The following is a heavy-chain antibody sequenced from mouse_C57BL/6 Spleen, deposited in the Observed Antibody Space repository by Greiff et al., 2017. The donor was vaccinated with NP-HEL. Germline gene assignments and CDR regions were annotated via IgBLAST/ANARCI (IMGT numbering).Heavy chain of an antibody. Sequence: VQLQQSGPELVKPGASVKISCKASGYAFSSSWMNWVKQRPGKGLEWIGRIYPGDGDTNYNGKFKGKATLTADKSSSPAYMQLSSLTSEDSAVYFCAREVTTVVARYFDVWGTGTTVTVSS. CDR3: AREVTTVVARYFDV. V-gene: IGHV1-82*01. J-gene: IGHJ1*03. CDR2: IYPGDGDT. CDR1: GYAFSSSW. D-gene: IGHD1-1*01.